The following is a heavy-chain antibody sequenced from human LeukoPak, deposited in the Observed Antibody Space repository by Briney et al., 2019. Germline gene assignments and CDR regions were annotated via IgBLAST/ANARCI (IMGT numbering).Heavy chain of an antibody. D-gene: IGHD3-22*01. Sequence: GSLVKVSCKASGGTLSSYAISWVRQAPGQGLEWMGGIIPIFGTANYAQKFQGRVTITADESTSTAYMELSSLRSEDTAVYYCARSSSSGTRHDYWGQGTLVTVSS. J-gene: IGHJ4*02. CDR2: IIPIFGTA. V-gene: IGHV1-69*01. CDR1: GGTLSSYA. CDR3: ARSSSSGTRHDY.